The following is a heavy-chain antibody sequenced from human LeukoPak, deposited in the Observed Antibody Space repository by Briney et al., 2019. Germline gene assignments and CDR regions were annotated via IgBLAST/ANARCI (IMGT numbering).Heavy chain of an antibody. CDR3: ARGDGATPPDAFDI. D-gene: IGHD3-10*01. J-gene: IGHJ3*02. V-gene: IGHV3-21*01. CDR1: GFTFSSYS. Sequence: PGGCLRLSCAASGFTFSSYSTNWVRQAPGKGLHWVSSISSSRSYIYYPDSVKGRFTISRDNAKNSLYLQMNSLRGEDTAVYYCARGDGATPPDAFDIWGQGTMVTVSS. CDR2: ISSSRSYI.